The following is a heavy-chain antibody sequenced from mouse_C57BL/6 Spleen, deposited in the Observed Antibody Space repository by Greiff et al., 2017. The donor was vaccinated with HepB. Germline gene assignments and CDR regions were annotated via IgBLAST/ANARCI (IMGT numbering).Heavy chain of an antibody. CDR2: IHPNSGST. Sequence: VKLQQPGAELVKPGASVKLSCKASGYTFTSYWMHWVKQRPGQGLEWIGMIHPNSGSTNYNEKFKSKATLTVDKSSSTAYMQLSSLTSEDSAVYYCARFGDYDGFAYWGQGTLVTVSA. V-gene: IGHV1-64*01. J-gene: IGHJ3*01. D-gene: IGHD2-4*01. CDR1: GYTFTSYW. CDR3: ARFGDYDGFAY.